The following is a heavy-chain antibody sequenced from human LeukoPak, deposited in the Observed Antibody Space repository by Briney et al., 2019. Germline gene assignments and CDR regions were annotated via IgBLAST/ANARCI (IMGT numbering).Heavy chain of an antibody. CDR2: ISSSGSTI. D-gene: IGHD7-27*01. CDR1: GITVSSNY. V-gene: IGHV3-11*04. Sequence: GGSLRLSCSASGITVSSNYMSWVRQAPGKGLEWVSYISSSGSTIYYADSVKGRFTISRDNAKNSLYLQMNSLRAEDTAVYYCARDTLGTFEWWGQGTLVTVSS. J-gene: IGHJ4*02. CDR3: ARDTLGTFEW.